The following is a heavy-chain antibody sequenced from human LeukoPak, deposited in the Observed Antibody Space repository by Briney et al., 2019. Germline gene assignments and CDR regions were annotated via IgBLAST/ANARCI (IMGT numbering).Heavy chain of an antibody. CDR2: ISYDGSNK. CDR1: GFTFSSYG. V-gene: IGHV3-30*19. CDR3: ARGGIVLMVYAANDY. D-gene: IGHD2-8*01. J-gene: IGHJ4*02. Sequence: GGSLRLSCAASGFTFSSYGMHWVRQAPGKGLEWVAVISYDGSNKYYADSVKGRFSISRDNSKNTLYLQMNSLRAEDTAVYYCARGGIVLMVYAANDYWGQGTLVTVSS.